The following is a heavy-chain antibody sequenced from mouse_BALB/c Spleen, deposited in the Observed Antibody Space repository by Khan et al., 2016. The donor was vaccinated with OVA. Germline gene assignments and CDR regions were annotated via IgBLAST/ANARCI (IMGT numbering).Heavy chain of an antibody. Sequence: QVQLKESGPGLVAPSQSLSITCTVSGFSLTDYGVGWIRQPPGKGLEWPGVIWGGGTTYYNSVLKSRLSISKDNSKSQVFLKMNSLQTDDTAMYYCAKLLWSHYYAMDYWGQGTSVTVSS. V-gene: IGHV2-6-5*01. J-gene: IGHJ4*01. D-gene: IGHD1-1*02. CDR3: AKLLWSHYYAMDY. CDR1: GFSLTDYG. CDR2: IWGGGTT.